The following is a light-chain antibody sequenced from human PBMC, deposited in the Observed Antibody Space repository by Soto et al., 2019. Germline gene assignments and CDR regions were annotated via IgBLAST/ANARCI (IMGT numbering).Light chain of an antibody. CDR1: QSISTW. CDR3: QQHNSYPAT. CDR2: MAS. V-gene: IGKV1-5*03. Sequence: DIQMTQSPSTLSASVGDRVTITCRASQSISTWLAWYQQKPGKAPKLLIYMASTLEIGVPSRFSGSASGTDFTRTISSLQPADFSTYYCQQHNSYPATFGQGTKVEIK. J-gene: IGKJ1*01.